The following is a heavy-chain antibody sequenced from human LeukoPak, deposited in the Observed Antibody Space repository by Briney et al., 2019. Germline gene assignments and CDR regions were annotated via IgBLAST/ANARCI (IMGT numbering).Heavy chain of an antibody. CDR2: IYYTGST. V-gene: IGHV4-59*01. Sequence: SETLSLTCTVSGDSITTYYWSWMRQPPGKGLEWIGYIYYTGSTDSNPSLKSRVTISIDTSKNQFSLNLRSVTAADTAVYYCAKGRDGFDIWGQGTMVTVSS. D-gene: IGHD5-24*01. J-gene: IGHJ3*02. CDR3: AKGRDGFDI. CDR1: GDSITTYY.